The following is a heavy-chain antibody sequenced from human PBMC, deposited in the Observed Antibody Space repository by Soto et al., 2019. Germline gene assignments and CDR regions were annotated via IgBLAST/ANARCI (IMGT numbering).Heavy chain of an antibody. J-gene: IGHJ5*02. Sequence: SETLSLTCSVSGGSISYNSYYWGWIRQPPGKGLEWVGGIFYTGTTYYSPSLKDRVTISVDTSKNSFSLNLTSVTAADTAVYFWARLVVVAPAAKAWGQGTLVTVSS. CDR2: IFYTGTT. V-gene: IGHV4-39*02. CDR1: GGSISYNSYY. CDR3: ARLVVVAPAAKA. D-gene: IGHD2-2*01.